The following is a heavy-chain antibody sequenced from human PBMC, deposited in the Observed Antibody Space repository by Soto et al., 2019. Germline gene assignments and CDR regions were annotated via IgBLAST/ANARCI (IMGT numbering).Heavy chain of an antibody. CDR1: GGTFSSYT. D-gene: IGHD5-12*01. CDR2: IIPSLGRA. V-gene: IGHV1-69*02. CDR3: ARLGVNSGYDL. Sequence: QVQLVQSGAEVKKPGSSVKVSCKASGGTFSSYTITWVRQAPGQGLEWMGRIIPSLGRANYAQKFQGRVTITADKSTSTAYMELSSLRSEDTAVHYCARLGVNSGYDLWGQGTLVTVSS. J-gene: IGHJ4*02.